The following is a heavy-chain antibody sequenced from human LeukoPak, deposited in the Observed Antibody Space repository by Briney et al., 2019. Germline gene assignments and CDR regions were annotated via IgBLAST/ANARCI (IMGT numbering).Heavy chain of an antibody. CDR2: IWYDGSSK. J-gene: IGHJ4*02. D-gene: IGHD2-15*01. V-gene: IGHV3-33*06. Sequence: GRSLRLSCAASGFTFNSYGMHWVRQAPGKGLEWVALIWYDGSSKHYADSVRGRFTISRDNSKNTLYLQMNSLRAEDTAVYYCAKDHRYCSGGSCYFFDYWGQGTLVTVSS. CDR3: AKDHRYCSGGSCYFFDY. CDR1: GFTFNSYG.